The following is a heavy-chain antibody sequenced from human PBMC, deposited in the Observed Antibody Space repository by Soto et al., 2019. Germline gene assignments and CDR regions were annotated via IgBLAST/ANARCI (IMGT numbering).Heavy chain of an antibody. V-gene: IGHV4-39*01. CDR2: LSYRGSP. Sequence: SETLSLTCTVSGGSISSTGYYGAWVRQPPGKGLEWIGTLSYRGSPSYNLHLKGRVTISADTSKNQLSLRLHSVTAADTASYFSATLFWGITGAPGRHVAWFDPWGHGTLVTVSS. CDR1: GGSISSTGYY. J-gene: IGHJ5*02. CDR3: ATLFWGITGAPGRHVAWFDP. D-gene: IGHD3-16*01.